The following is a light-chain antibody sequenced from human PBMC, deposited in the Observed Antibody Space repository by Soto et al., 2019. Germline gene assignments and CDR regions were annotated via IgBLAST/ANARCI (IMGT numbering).Light chain of an antibody. Sequence: QSALTHPPSVSGARGQRVTISCTGSSSNIGAGYDVHWYQQLPGTAPKLLIYGNSNRPSGVPDRFSGSKSGTSASLAITGLKAEDEADYYCQSYDSSLSALVVFGGGTKVTVL. CDR2: GNS. CDR3: QSYDSSLSALVV. V-gene: IGLV1-40*01. CDR1: SSNIGAGYD. J-gene: IGLJ2*01.